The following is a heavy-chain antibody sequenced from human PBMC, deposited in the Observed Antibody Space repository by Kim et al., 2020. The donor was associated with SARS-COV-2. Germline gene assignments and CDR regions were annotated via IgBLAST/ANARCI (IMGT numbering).Heavy chain of an antibody. J-gene: IGHJ3*02. Sequence: SETLSLTCAVYGGSFSGYYWSWIRQPPGKGLEWIGEINHSGSTNYNPSLKSRVTISVDTSKNQFSLKLSSVTAADTAVYYCARGLDIVVVPAASLNAFDIWGQGTMVTVSS. CDR3: ARGLDIVVVPAASLNAFDI. V-gene: IGHV4-34*01. CDR1: GGSFSGYY. CDR2: INHSGST. D-gene: IGHD2-2*03.